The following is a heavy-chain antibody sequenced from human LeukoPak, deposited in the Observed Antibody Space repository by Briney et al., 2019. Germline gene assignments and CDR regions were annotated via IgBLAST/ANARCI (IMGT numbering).Heavy chain of an antibody. CDR2: MNPNSGNT. Sequence: ASVKVSCKASGYTFTSYDINWVRQATGQGLEWIGWMNPNSGNTGYTQKFQGRVTITRNTSISTASMELSSLRSEDTAVYYCARGLYGRSSSSGYYYYMDVWGKGTTVTVSS. J-gene: IGHJ6*03. CDR1: GYTFTSYD. V-gene: IGHV1-8*03. D-gene: IGHD6-6*01. CDR3: ARGLYGRSSSSGYYYYMDV.